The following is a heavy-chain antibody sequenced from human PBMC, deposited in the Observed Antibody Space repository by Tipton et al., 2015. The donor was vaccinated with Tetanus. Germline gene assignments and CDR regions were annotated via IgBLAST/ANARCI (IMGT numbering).Heavy chain of an antibody. CDR1: GGSLTSGDHQ. D-gene: IGHD3-3*01. CDR3: ARANYDFPKKGPFDS. J-gene: IGHJ4*02. CDR2: ISYNGST. V-gene: IGHV4-61*08. Sequence: TLSLTCSVSGGSLTSGDHQWNWIRQPPGKGLEWLAYISYNGSTNSNYSLRSRITISRDTSKNHFSLKMTSVTAADAAVYYCARANYDFPKKGPFDSWGRGALVIVSS.